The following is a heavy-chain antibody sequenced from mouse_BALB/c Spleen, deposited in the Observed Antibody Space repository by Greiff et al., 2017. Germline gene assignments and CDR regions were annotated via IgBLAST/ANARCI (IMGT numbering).Heavy chain of an antibody. J-gene: IGHJ4*01. CDR1: GFTFSSFG. CDR3: ARFYYDGYSYAMDY. V-gene: IGHV5-17*02. Sequence: EVQLVESGGGLVQPGGSRKLSCAASGFTFSSFGMHWVRQAPEKGLEWVVYISSGSSSIYYADTVKGSFTISRDNPKNTLFLQLTSLRSEDTAMYYCARFYYDGYSYAMDYWGQGTSVTVSS. D-gene: IGHD2-3*01. CDR2: ISSGSSSI.